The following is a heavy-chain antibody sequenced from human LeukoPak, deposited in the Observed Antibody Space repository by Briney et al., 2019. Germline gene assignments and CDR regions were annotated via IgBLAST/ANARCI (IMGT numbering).Heavy chain of an antibody. Sequence: GGSLRLSCAASGFTFSTYAMSWVRQAPGEGLEWVSYISSSSSTIYYADSVKGRFTISRDNAKNSLYLQINSLRAEDTAVYYCARDLYGSGRPFDYWGQGTLVTVSS. CDR3: ARDLYGSGRPFDY. CDR1: GFTFSTYA. D-gene: IGHD3-10*01. J-gene: IGHJ4*02. CDR2: ISSSSSTI. V-gene: IGHV3-48*04.